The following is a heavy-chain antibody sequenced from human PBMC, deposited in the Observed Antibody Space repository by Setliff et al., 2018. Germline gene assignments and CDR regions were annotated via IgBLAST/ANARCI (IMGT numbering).Heavy chain of an antibody. V-gene: IGHV5-51*01. J-gene: IGHJ5*02. CDR1: GYSFTSYW. CDR3: ARSRSSSPWNNWSDP. D-gene: IGHD6-6*01. Sequence: GESLKISCKGSGYSFTSYWIGWVRQMPGKGLEWMGIIYPGDSDTRYSPSFQGQVTISADKSISTAYLQWSSLKASDTAMYYCARSRSSSPWNNWSDPWGQGTLVTVSS. CDR2: IYPGDSDT.